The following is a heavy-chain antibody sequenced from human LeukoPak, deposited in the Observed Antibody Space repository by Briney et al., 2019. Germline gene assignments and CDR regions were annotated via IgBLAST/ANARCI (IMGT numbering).Heavy chain of an antibody. CDR2: IFYSGSATT. J-gene: IGHJ4*02. CDR3: ARAVYITYYYGSGSYTGETLYYFDY. V-gene: IGHV4-39*07. CDR1: GGSLNSNSDS. D-gene: IGHD3-10*01. Sequence: PSETLSLTCTVSGGSLNSNSDSWAWMRQCPGKGLEWMGTIFYSGSATTTYSPSLKSRVTISVDTSKNQFSLKLSSVTAADTAVYYCARAVYITYYYGSGSYTGETLYYFDYWGQGTLVTVSS.